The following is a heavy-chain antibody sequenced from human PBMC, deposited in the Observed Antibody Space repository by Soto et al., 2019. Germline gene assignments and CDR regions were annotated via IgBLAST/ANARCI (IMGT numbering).Heavy chain of an antibody. CDR3: ARAEYGDYVWGYYYYGMDV. J-gene: IGHJ6*02. V-gene: IGHV1-69*06. CDR2: IIPIFGTA. D-gene: IGHD4-17*01. CDR1: GGTFSSYA. Sequence: QVQLVQSGAEVKKPGSSVKVSCKASGGTFSSYAISWVRQAPGQGLEWMGGIIPIFGTANYAQKFQGRVTITADKSTITAYMELSSLRSEDTAVYYCARAEYGDYVWGYYYYGMDVWGQGTTVTVSS.